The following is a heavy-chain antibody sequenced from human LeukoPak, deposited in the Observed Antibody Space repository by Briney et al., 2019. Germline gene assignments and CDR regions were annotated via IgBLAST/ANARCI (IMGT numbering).Heavy chain of an antibody. CDR3: ARHRDRFFDY. CDR2: TFPHDSDT. Sequence: GESLKISCKGSGYRFSSYWIGWVRQMPGKGLEWMGITFPHDSDTKYSPSFQGQVTISADMSINTAYLQWSSLKASDTAMYFCARHRDRFFDYWGRGTLVTVSS. CDR1: GYRFSSYW. J-gene: IGHJ4*02. V-gene: IGHV5-51*01.